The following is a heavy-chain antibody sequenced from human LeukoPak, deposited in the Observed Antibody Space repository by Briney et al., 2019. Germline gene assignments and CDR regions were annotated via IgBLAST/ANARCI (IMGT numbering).Heavy chain of an antibody. D-gene: IGHD3-16*01. CDR1: GFTFSGYA. J-gene: IGHJ6*02. V-gene: IGHV3-23*01. Sequence: GGSLRLSCAASGFTFSGYAMSWVRQAPGKGLEWVSAIGSGGGITYYADSVKGRFTISRDNSKNTLYLQMNSLRAEDTATYYCARWTDSAEYYYAHYGMDVWGQGTTVTVSS. CDR3: ARWTDSAEYYYAHYGMDV. CDR2: IGSGGGIT.